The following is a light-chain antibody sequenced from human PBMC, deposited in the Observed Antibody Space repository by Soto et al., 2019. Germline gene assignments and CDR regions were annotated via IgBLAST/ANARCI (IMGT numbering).Light chain of an antibody. V-gene: IGLV2-14*01. CDR1: SSDVGGYNY. J-gene: IGLJ2*01. Sequence: QSALTHPASVSGSPGQSITISCTGTSSDVGGYNYVSWYQQHPGKAPKLMIYDVSNRPSGVSNRFSGSKSGNTASLTISGLQAEDEADYYCRSYTSSSTLVFGGGTKVTVL. CDR2: DVS. CDR3: RSYTSSSTLV.